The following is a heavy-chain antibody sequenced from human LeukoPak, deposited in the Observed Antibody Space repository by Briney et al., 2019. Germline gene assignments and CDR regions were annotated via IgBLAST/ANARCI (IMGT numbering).Heavy chain of an antibody. CDR1: GYTFTIYV. V-gene: IGHV1-18*01. J-gene: IGHJ4*02. Sequence: ASVKVSCKASGYTFTIYVITWVRQAPGQGLEWVGWISAYNGNTNYAQKLQGRVTMTTDTSTSTAYMELRSLRSDDTAVYYCARGGNWDRTSEFDYWGQGTLVTVSS. CDR3: ARGGNWDRTSEFDY. D-gene: IGHD1-26*01. CDR2: ISAYNGNT.